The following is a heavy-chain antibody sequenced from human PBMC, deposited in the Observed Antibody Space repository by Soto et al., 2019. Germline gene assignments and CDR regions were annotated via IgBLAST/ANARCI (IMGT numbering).Heavy chain of an antibody. Sequence: PSETLSLTCTVSGGSISSGYYWSGIRQHPVKGLEWIGYIYYSGNTYYNPSLKSRVSISLDTSKSQFSLKLDSVTAADTAVYYCARDAPVALGVPKFSDVCGQGSKVTF. V-gene: IGHV4-31*03. CDR2: IYYSGNT. D-gene: IGHD3-3*02. CDR3: ARDAPVALGVPKFSDV. J-gene: IGHJ6*02. CDR1: GGSISSGYY.